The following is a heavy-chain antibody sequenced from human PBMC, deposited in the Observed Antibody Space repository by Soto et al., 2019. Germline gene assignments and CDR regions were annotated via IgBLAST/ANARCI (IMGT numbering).Heavy chain of an antibody. J-gene: IGHJ4*02. CDR2: IYYSGST. CDR3: ARASPDEYYFDY. Sequence: PSETLSLTCTVSGGSISSGDYYWSWIRQPPGKGLEWIGYIYYSGSTYYNPSLKSRVTISVDTSKNQFSLKLSSVTAADTAVYYCARASPDEYYFDYWGQGTLVTVSS. V-gene: IGHV4-30-4*01. CDR1: GGSISSGDYY.